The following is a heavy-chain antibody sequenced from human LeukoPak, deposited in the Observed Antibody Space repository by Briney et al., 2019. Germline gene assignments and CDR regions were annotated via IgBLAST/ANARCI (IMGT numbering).Heavy chain of an antibody. CDR1: GFTFSSYG. V-gene: IGHV3-30*02. Sequence: GGSLRLSCAASGFTFSSYGIHWVRQAPGKGLEWVAFIRYDGSNKYYADSVKGRFTISRDNSKNTLYLQMNSLRAEDTAVYYCAKDYPIAAALDYWGQGTLVTVSS. D-gene: IGHD6-13*01. J-gene: IGHJ4*02. CDR3: AKDYPIAAALDY. CDR2: IRYDGSNK.